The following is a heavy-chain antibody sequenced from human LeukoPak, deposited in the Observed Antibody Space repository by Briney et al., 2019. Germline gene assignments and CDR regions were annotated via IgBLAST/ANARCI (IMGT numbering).Heavy chain of an antibody. D-gene: IGHD3-3*01. V-gene: IGHV4-34*01. J-gene: IGHJ4*02. CDR3: ARGQSNFWSGYPPHFDY. CDR2: INHSGST. Sequence: SETLSLTCAVYGGSFSGYYWSWLRQPPGKGLEWIGEINHSGSTNYNPSLKSRVTISVDTSKNQFSLKLSSVTAADTAVYYCARGQSNFWSGYPPHFDYWGQRTLVTVSS. CDR1: GGSFSGYY.